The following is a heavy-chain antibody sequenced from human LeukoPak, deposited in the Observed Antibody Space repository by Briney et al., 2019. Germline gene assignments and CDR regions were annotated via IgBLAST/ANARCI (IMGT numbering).Heavy chain of an antibody. CDR2: ISSSSSTI. D-gene: IGHD1-14*01. V-gene: IGHV3-48*01. J-gene: IGHJ5*02. CDR3: ARGDKQLLFNRNKGGFDP. CDR1: GFTFSSYS. Sequence: PGGSLRLSYAASGFTFSSYSMNWVRQAPGKGLEWVSYISSSSSTIYYADSVKGRFTISRDNSKNTLYLQMNSLRPEDTAVYYCARGDKQLLFNRNKGGFDPWGQGALVTVSS.